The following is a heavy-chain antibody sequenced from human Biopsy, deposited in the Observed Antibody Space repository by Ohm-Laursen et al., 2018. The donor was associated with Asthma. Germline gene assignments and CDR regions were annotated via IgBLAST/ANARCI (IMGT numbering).Heavy chain of an antibody. Sequence: GTLSLTCTVSGGSMTPTSHYWDWIRQAPGKGLEWIGYISYGGKTSYNPSLKNRVTISRDTSMNQFSLRLTSVTAADTAVYFCARRITIFGVVQKDHGMDAWGQGTTVIVSS. CDR2: ISYGGKT. V-gene: IGHV4-39*01. D-gene: IGHD3-3*01. CDR3: ARRITIFGVVQKDHGMDA. J-gene: IGHJ6*02. CDR1: GGSMTPTSHY.